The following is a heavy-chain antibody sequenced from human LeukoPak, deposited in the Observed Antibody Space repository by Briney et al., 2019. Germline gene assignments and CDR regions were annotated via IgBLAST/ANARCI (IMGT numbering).Heavy chain of an antibody. CDR3: ARGREYSTGPGFDY. V-gene: IGHV1-8*01. J-gene: IGHJ4*02. CDR1: GYTFTTND. D-gene: IGHD2-8*02. CDR2: MNPNSGNT. Sequence: ASVKVSCKASGYTFTTNDINWVRQATGQGPEWMGWMNPNSGNTGYAQKFQGRITMTRNTSISTAYMELRSLRSEDTAVYYCARGREYSTGPGFDYRGQGTLVTVSS.